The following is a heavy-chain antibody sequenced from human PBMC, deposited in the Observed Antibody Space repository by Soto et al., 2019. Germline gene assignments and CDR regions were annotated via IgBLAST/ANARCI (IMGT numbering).Heavy chain of an antibody. D-gene: IGHD2-2*01. CDR2: ISYDGSNK. V-gene: IGHV3-30-3*01. CDR3: ARDRVPAAYPDYYYYGMDV. CDR1: GFTFSSYA. Sequence: QVQLVESGGGVVQPGRSLRLSCAASGFTFSSYAMHWVRQAPGKGLEWVAVISYDGSNKYYADSVKGRFTISRDNSKNTLYLQMNSLRAEDTAVYYCARDRVPAAYPDYYYYGMDVWGQGTTVTVCS. J-gene: IGHJ6*02.